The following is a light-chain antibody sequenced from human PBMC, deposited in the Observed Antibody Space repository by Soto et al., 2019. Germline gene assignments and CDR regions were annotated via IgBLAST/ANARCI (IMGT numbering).Light chain of an antibody. V-gene: IGKV3-11*01. Sequence: EIVLTQSPATLSLSPGERATLSCSASQSVSSYLAWYQQKPGQAPRLLIYDASNRATGIPARFSGSGSGTDFNLTISSLEPEDFAVYYCQQRSNWPTFGQGTKVEIQ. CDR3: QQRSNWPT. CDR1: QSVSSY. CDR2: DAS. J-gene: IGKJ1*01.